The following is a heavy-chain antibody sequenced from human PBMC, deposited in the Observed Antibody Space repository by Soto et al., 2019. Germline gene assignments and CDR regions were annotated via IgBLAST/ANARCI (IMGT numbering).Heavy chain of an antibody. V-gene: IGHV1-69*01. CDR3: AKVRYSSPMGYYYGMDV. D-gene: IGHD6-19*01. CDR2: IIPIFGTA. Sequence: QVQLAQSGGEVKKPGSSVKVSCKASGGTFSKFIMTWVRQAPGLGLEWVGGIIPIFGTANYAQKFHGRVTITADESTSTSYLEVSNLRSEDTAVYYCAKVRYSSPMGYYYGMDVWGQGTAVPVSS. J-gene: IGHJ6*02. CDR1: GGTFSKFI.